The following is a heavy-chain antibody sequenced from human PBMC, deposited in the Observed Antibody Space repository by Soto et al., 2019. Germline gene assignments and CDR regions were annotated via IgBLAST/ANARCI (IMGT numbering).Heavy chain of an antibody. CDR1: GGSISSYY. Sequence: QVQLQESGPGLVKPSETLSLTYTVSGGSISSYYWSWIRQPPGKGLEWIGYIYYSGSTNYNPSLKSRVTISVDTSKNQFSLKLSSVTAADTAVYYCARGGYSYGPPPLDYWGQGTLVTVSS. J-gene: IGHJ4*02. V-gene: IGHV4-59*01. CDR3: ARGGYSYGPPPLDY. CDR2: IYYSGST. D-gene: IGHD5-18*01.